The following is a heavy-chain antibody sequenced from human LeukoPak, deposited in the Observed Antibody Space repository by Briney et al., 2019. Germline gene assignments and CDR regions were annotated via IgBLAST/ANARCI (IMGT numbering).Heavy chain of an antibody. CDR3: ARVVVGATTRHYYYYMDV. V-gene: IGHV3-23*01. J-gene: IGHJ6*03. Sequence: PGGSLRLSCAASGFTFGSYGMSWVRQAPGKGLEWVSAISGSGGSTYYADSVKGRFTISRDNAKNSLYLQMNSLRAEDTAVYYCARVVVGATTRHYYYYMDVWGKGTTVTVSS. CDR1: GFTFGSYG. CDR2: ISGSGGST. D-gene: IGHD1-26*01.